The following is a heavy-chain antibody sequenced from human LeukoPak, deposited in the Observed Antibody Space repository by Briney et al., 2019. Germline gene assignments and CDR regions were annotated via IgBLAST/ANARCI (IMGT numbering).Heavy chain of an antibody. CDR2: MNPNSGNT. CDR1: GYTFTSYD. Sequence: ASVKVSCKASGYTFTSYDINWVRQATGQGLEWMGWMNPNSGNTGYAQKFQGRVTITRNTSISTAYMELSSLRSEDTAVYYCARDRRLDYQLPADYWGQGTLVTVSS. CDR3: ARDRRLDYQLPADY. D-gene: IGHD2-2*01. V-gene: IGHV1-8*03. J-gene: IGHJ4*02.